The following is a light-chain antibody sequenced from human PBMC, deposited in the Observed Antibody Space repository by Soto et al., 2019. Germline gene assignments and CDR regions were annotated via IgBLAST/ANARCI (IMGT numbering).Light chain of an antibody. CDR3: KHYYTPPPP. CDR1: QPITSRY. V-gene: IGKV3-20*01. Sequence: IVLTQSPGTLSLSPGERATLSCRASQPITSRYLAWYQHQPGQAPRLLIYRTFARAPGIPDRFSGGGSGKYFPLPTSRLERKVLAFYYCKHYYTPPPPSGQGTRLKIK. CDR2: RTF. J-gene: IGKJ5*01.